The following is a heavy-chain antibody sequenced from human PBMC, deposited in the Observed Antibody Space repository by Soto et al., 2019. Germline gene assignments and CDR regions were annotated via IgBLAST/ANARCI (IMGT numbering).Heavy chain of an antibody. CDR1: GGSISSSSYY. CDR2: IYYSGST. Sequence: SETLSLTCTVSGGSISSSSYYWGWIRQPPGKGLEWIGSIYYSGSTYYNPSLKSRVTISVDTSKNQFSLKLSSVTAADTAVYYCGRRTTGYYSYSYRDVGGKGTRVTFPS. D-gene: IGHD4-4*01. V-gene: IGHV4-39*01. CDR3: GRRTTGYYSYSYRDV. J-gene: IGHJ6*03.